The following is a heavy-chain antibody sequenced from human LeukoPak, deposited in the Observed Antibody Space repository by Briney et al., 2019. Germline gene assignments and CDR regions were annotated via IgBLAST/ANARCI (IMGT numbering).Heavy chain of an antibody. D-gene: IGHD2-15*01. V-gene: IGHV1-2*02. Sequence: ASVKVSCKASGYSFTNYGINWVRQAPGQGLEWMGWIYPNSGDTHYRQTFQGRVTMTRDTSINTAYMELSRLRSDDTAVYYCVRVCRGCNGDNYFFDYWGQGTLVTVSS. CDR2: IYPNSGDT. CDR1: GYSFTNYG. J-gene: IGHJ4*02. CDR3: VRVCRGCNGDNYFFDY.